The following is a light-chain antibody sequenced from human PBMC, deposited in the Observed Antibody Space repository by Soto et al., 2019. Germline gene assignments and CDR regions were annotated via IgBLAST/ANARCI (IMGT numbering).Light chain of an antibody. CDR1: SSDVGGYNY. Sequence: QSALTQPASVSGSPGQSITISCTGTSSDVGGYNYVSWYQQHPGKAPKLMIYDVNNRPSGVSNRFYGSKSVNTASLTISGLQAEDEADYYCSSYTGSSTYVVFGGGTKLTVL. J-gene: IGLJ2*01. V-gene: IGLV2-14*01. CDR2: DVN. CDR3: SSYTGSSTYVV.